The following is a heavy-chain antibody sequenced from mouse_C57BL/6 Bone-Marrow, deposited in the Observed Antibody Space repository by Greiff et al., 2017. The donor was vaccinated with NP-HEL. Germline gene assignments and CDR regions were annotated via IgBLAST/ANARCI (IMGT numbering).Heavy chain of an antibody. CDR3: ARSRWYAMDY. Sequence: QVQLKQPGAELVKPGASVKLSCKASGYTFTSYWMHWVKQRPGQGLEWIGMIHPNSGSTNYNEKFKSKATLTVDKSSSTAYMQLSSLTSEDSAVYYCARSRWYAMDYWGQGTSVTVSS. CDR1: GYTFTSYW. CDR2: IHPNSGST. D-gene: IGHD2-3*01. V-gene: IGHV1-64*01. J-gene: IGHJ4*01.